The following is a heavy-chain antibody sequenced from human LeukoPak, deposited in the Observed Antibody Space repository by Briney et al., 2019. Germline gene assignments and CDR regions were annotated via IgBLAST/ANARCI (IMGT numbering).Heavy chain of an antibody. D-gene: IGHD3-22*01. CDR3: AKDSSGSYSHFDY. V-gene: IGHV3-30*02. CDR2: VWYDGTNK. CDR1: GFTFSSYE. Sequence: GGSLRLSCAASGFTFSSYEMNWVRQAPGKGLEWVAFVWYDGTNKYYADSVKGRFTISRDNSKNTLYLQINSLRPEDTAVYYCAKDSSGSYSHFDYWGQGTLVTVSS. J-gene: IGHJ4*02.